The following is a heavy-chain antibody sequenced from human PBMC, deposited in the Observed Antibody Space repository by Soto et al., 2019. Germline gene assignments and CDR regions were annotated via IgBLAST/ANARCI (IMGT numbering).Heavy chain of an antibody. CDR2: INHSGST. D-gene: IGHD1-20*01. V-gene: IGHV4-39*07. CDR3: ASVTHHNNYYYGMDV. Sequence: SEALSLTCTVSGGSISSGDYYWSWIRQPPGKGLEWIGEINHSGSTNYNPSLKSRVTISVDTSKNQFSLKLSSVTAADTAVYYCASVTHHNNYYYGMDVWGQGTTVTVSS. J-gene: IGHJ6*02. CDR1: GGSISSGDYY.